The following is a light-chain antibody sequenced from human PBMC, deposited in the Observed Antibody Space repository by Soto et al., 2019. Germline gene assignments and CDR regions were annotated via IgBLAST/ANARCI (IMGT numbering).Light chain of an antibody. J-gene: IGLJ3*02. CDR3: AAWDDSLRACV. CDR2: MTN. Sequence: QSVLTQPPSASGTPGQTVTISCSGGWYNIGKNLGYWYQQFPGTAPKLPIYMTNQRPSGVPDRFSGSKSGSSASLAVSGLRSEDDAVYYCAAWDDSLRACVFGGGTKLTVL. CDR1: WYNIGKNL. V-gene: IGLV1-47*01.